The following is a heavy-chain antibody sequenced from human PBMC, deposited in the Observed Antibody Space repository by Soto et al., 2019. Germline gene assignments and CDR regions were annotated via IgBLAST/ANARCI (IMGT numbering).Heavy chain of an antibody. CDR3: ARLSLYGQSYNCLDV. CDR1: GGSFDNSS. V-gene: IGHV4-34*02. J-gene: IGHJ3*01. Sequence: QVQLQQWGAGLLKPSETLSLTCVVSGGSFDNSSWGWIRETPGKGLERIGEINHSGRTSYSVSLKTRAGISVDGFKKDVSLYLMSVTAAYSGVYFCARLSLYGQSYNCLDVWGQGSSVTVSS. D-gene: IGHD1-20*01. CDR2: INHSGRT.